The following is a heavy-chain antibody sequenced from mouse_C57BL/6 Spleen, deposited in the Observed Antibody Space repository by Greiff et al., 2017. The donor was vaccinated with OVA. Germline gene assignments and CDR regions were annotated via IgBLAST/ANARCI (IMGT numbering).Heavy chain of an antibody. V-gene: IGHV1-53*01. J-gene: IGHJ2*01. D-gene: IGHD3-3*01. CDR2: INPSNGGT. CDR3: ARSIPRDLFDY. Sequence: QVQLQQPGTDLVKPGASVKLSCKASGYTFTSYCMHWVKQRPGQGLEWIGNINPSNGGTNYNEKFKGKATLTVDKSSSTAYMQLSSLTSEDSAVYYCARSIPRDLFDYWGQGTTLTVSS. CDR1: GYTFTSYC.